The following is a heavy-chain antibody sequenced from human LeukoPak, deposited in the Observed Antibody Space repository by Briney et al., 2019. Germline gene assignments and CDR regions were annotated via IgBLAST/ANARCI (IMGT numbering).Heavy chain of an antibody. V-gene: IGHV3-30*18. D-gene: IGHD3-22*01. CDR1: GFTFSSYG. Sequence: GGSLRLSCAASGFTFSSYGMHWVRQAPGKGLEWVSVISSDGSNKYYADSVKGRFTISRDNTKNTLYLQMNSLRAEDTAVFYCANENYYDSSGYLDNRGQGTLVTVSS. CDR2: ISSDGSNK. J-gene: IGHJ4*02. CDR3: ANENYYDSSGYLDN.